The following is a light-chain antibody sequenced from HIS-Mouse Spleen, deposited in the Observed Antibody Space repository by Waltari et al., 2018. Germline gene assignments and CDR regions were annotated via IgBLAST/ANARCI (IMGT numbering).Light chain of an antibody. CDR2: DVS. J-gene: IGLJ3*02. V-gene: IGLV2-14*03. CDR1: SSDVGGYNY. CDR3: SSYTSSSTV. Sequence: QSALTQPASVSGSPGQSVTISCTGTSSDVGGYNYVSWYQQHPGKAPKLMIYDVSNRPSWVSNRFSGSKSGNTASLTISGLHAEDEADYYCSSYTSSSTVFGGGTKLTVL.